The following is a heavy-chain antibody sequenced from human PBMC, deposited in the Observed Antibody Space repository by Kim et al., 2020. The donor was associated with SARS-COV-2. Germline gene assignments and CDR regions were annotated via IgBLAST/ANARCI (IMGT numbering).Heavy chain of an antibody. CDR1: GFTFSNYW. Sequence: GGSLRLSCAASGFTFSNYWMTWVRQAPGKGLEWVANIKEDGSEKNYVDSVKGRFTSSRDNAKNSLYLQMNSLRAEDTAVYYCARDRYSSGWYVPFDYWGQGTLVTVSS. D-gene: IGHD6-19*01. CDR2: IKEDGSEK. CDR3: ARDRYSSGWYVPFDY. V-gene: IGHV3-7*03. J-gene: IGHJ4*02.